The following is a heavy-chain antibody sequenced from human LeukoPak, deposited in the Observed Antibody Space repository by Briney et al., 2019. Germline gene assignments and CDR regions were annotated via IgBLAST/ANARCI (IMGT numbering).Heavy chain of an antibody. D-gene: IGHD1-26*01. CDR2: IWYDGSNK. V-gene: IGHV3-33*01. J-gene: IGHJ4*02. Sequence: GGSLRLSCAASGFIFKTYAMHWVRQAPGKGLEWVTMIWYDGSNKYYGDSVKGRFTISRDNSKNTVYLQMNSLRAEDTAVYYCARDGELPADYWGQGTLVTVSS. CDR3: ARDGELPADY. CDR1: GFIFKTYA.